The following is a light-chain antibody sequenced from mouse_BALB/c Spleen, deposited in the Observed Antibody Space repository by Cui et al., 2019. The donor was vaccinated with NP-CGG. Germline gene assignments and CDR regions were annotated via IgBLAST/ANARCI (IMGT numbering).Light chain of an antibody. J-gene: IGLJ1*01. CDR2: GTN. CDR3: ALWYSNHWV. CDR1: TGAVTTSNY. V-gene: IGLV1*01. Sequence: QALVTPESVLTTSPGETLTLTCRSSTGAVTTSNYANWVQEKPDHLFTGLIGGTNNRAPGVPARFSGSLIGDKAALTITGAQTEDEAIYFCALWYSNHWVFGGGTKLTVL.